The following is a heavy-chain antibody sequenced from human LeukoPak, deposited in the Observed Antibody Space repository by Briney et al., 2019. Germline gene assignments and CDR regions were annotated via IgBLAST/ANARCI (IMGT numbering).Heavy chain of an antibody. Sequence: PGGSLRLSCAASGFTFSSYAMHWVRQAPGKGLEWVAVISYDGSNKYYADSVKGRFTISRDNSKNTPYLQMNSLRAEDTAVYYCARDRGRYFDWSGPDYWGQGTLATVSS. CDR1: GFTFSSYA. CDR3: ARDRGRYFDWSGPDY. CDR2: ISYDGSNK. D-gene: IGHD3-9*01. J-gene: IGHJ4*02. V-gene: IGHV3-30-3*01.